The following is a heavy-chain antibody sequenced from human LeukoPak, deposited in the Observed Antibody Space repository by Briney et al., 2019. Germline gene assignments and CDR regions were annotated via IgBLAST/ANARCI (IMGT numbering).Heavy chain of an antibody. CDR1: GFTFSSYA. Sequence: GGSLRLSCAASGFTFSSYAMHWVRQAPGKGLEWVAVISYDGSNKYYADSVKGRFTISRDNAKNSLYLQMNSLRAEDTAVYYCARASIYDFWSGYYGYWGQGTLVTVSS. J-gene: IGHJ4*02. V-gene: IGHV3-30-3*01. CDR2: ISYDGSNK. D-gene: IGHD3-3*01. CDR3: ARASIYDFWSGYYGY.